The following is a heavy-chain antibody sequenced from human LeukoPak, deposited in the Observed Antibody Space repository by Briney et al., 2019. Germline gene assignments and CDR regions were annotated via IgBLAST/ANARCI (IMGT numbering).Heavy chain of an antibody. J-gene: IGHJ6*02. Sequence: PGRSLRLSCAASGFPFSSYGMHWVRQAPGKGLEWVSFISYDGANKYYAYSVKGRFTISRDNSKNTLYLQMNSLRGDDTGMYFCAKDSSSSNYYYGLDVWGQGTTVTVSS. V-gene: IGHV3-30*18. D-gene: IGHD6-13*01. CDR1: GFPFSSYG. CDR3: AKDSSSSNYYYGLDV. CDR2: ISYDGANK.